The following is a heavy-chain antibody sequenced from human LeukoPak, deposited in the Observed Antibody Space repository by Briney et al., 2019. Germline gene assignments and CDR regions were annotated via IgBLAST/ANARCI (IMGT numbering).Heavy chain of an antibody. V-gene: IGHV1-18*01. Sequence: VASVKVSCKASGYTYTSYGISWVRQAPGQGLEWMGWISAYNGNTNYAQKLQGRVTMTTDTSTSTAYMELRSLRSDDTAVYYCARDPTPSVSFYYYYMDVWGKGTTVTVSS. CDR1: GYTYTSYG. CDR3: ARDPTPSVSFYYYYMDV. CDR2: ISAYNGNT. J-gene: IGHJ6*03.